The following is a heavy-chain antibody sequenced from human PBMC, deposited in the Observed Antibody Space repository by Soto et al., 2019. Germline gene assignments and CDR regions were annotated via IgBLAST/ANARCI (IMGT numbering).Heavy chain of an antibody. D-gene: IGHD4-4*01. CDR2: ISYDGSNK. Sequence: GGSLRLSCAASGFTFSSYGMHWVRQAPGKGLEWVAVISYDGSNKYYADSVKGRFTISRDNSKNTLYLQMNSLRAEDTAVYYCSFPTVSYYYYGMDVWGQGTTVTVSS. CDR3: SFPTVSYYYYGMDV. CDR1: GFTFSSYG. V-gene: IGHV3-30*03. J-gene: IGHJ6*02.